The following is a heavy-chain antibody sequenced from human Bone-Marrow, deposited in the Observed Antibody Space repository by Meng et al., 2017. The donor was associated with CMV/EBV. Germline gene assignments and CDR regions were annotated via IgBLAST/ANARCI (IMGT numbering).Heavy chain of an antibody. J-gene: IGHJ3*02. Sequence: GESLKISCAASGFTVSSNYMSWVRQAPGKGLEWVSVIYSGGSTYYADSVKGRFTISRDNAKNSLYLQMNSLRAEDTAVYYCARDLYDFWSGYYSSAFDIWGQGTMVTVSS. D-gene: IGHD3-3*01. CDR2: IYSGGST. CDR1: GFTVSSNY. V-gene: IGHV3-66*01. CDR3: ARDLYDFWSGYYSSAFDI.